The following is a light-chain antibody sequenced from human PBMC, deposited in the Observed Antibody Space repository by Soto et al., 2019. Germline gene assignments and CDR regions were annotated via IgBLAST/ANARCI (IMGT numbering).Light chain of an antibody. V-gene: IGLV1-40*01. J-gene: IGLJ1*01. Sequence: QTVVTQPPSVSGAPGQRVTMSCTGSSSNIGAGYDVHWYQQLPGTAPKLLISGNTNRPSGVPDRFSGSKSGTSASLAITGLQAEDEAEYYCQSYDSSLSGYVFGTGTKLTVL. CDR1: SSNIGAGYD. CDR3: QSYDSSLSGYV. CDR2: GNT.